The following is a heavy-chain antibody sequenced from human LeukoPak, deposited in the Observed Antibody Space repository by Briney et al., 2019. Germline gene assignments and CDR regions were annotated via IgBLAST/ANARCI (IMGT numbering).Heavy chain of an antibody. CDR2: ISCSGGST. V-gene: IGHV3-23*01. CDR3: AKQAAGSGYYYYYGMDV. Sequence: GGSLRLSCAASGFTFSSYAMRWVRQAPGKGLEGVSAISCSGGSTYYADSVKGRFTISRDNSKNTLYLQMNSLRAEDTAVYYCAKQAAGSGYYYYYGMDVWGQGTTVTVSS. D-gene: IGHD3-10*01. CDR1: GFTFSSYA. J-gene: IGHJ6*02.